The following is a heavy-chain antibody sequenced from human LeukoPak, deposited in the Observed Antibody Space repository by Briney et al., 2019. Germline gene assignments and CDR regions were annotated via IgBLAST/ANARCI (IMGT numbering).Heavy chain of an antibody. CDR2: ISSSSSYI. CDR1: GFTFSTYS. D-gene: IGHD6-19*01. Sequence: GGSLRLSCAASGFTFSTYSMNWVRQAPGKGLEWVSSISSSSSYIYYADSVKGRFTISRDNAKDSLYLQMNGLRAEDTAVYYCARDRSASIAVVTAEIDCWGQGTLVTVSS. CDR3: ARDRSASIAVVTAEIDC. J-gene: IGHJ4*02. V-gene: IGHV3-21*01.